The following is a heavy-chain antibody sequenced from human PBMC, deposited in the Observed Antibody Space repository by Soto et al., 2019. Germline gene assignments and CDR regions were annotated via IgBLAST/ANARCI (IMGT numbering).Heavy chain of an antibody. J-gene: IGHJ6*02. CDR1: GGTFSSYA. CDR2: IIPIFGTA. CDR3: AGDGKQLADYYYYGRDV. Sequence: SVKVSCKASGGTFSSYAISWVRQAPGQGLEWMGGIIPIFGTANYAQKFQGRVTITADESTSTAYMELSSLRSEDTAVYYCAGDGKQLADYYYYGRDVGGQGTTVTVSS. D-gene: IGHD6-6*01. V-gene: IGHV1-69*13.